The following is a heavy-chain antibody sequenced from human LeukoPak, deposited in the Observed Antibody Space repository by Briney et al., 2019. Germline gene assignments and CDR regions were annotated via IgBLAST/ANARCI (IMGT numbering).Heavy chain of an antibody. CDR1: GYTFTSYG. CDR2: ISAYNGNT. CDR3: AKAGGVVVVPAAMDY. D-gene: IGHD2-2*01. Sequence: GASVKVSCKASGYTFTSYGISWVRQAPGQGLEWMGWISAYNGNTNYAQKLQGRVTMTTDTSTSTAYMELRSLRSDDTAVYYCAKAGGVVVVPAAMDYWGQGTLVTVSS. V-gene: IGHV1-18*01. J-gene: IGHJ4*02.